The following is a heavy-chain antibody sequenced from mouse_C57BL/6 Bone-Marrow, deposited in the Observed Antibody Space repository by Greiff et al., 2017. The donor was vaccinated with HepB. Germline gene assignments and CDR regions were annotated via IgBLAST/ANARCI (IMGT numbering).Heavy chain of an antibody. CDR1: GYTFTGYW. J-gene: IGHJ3*01. D-gene: IGHD1-1*01. CDR2: ILPGSGST. Sequence: VQRVESGAELMKPGASVKLSCKATGYTFTGYWIEWVKQRPGHGLEWIGEILPGSGSTNYNEKFKGKATFTADTSSNTAYMQLSSLTTEDSAIYYCARDFTTVVASPAWFAYWGQGTLVTVSA. V-gene: IGHV1-9*01. CDR3: ARDFTTVVASPAWFAY.